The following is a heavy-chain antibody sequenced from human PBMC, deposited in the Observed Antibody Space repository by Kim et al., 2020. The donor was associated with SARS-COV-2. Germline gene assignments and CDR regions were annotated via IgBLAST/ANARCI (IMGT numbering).Heavy chain of an antibody. D-gene: IGHD3-10*01. CDR3: AKDSAYGSGSYYPPKISDAFDI. V-gene: IGHV3-9*01. Sequence: GGSLRLSCAASGFTFDDYAMHWVRQAPGKGLEWVSGISWNSGSIGYADSVKGRFTISRDNAKNSLYLQMNSLRAEDTALYYCAKDSAYGSGSYYPPKISDAFDIWGQGTMVTVSS. CDR2: ISWNSGSI. J-gene: IGHJ3*02. CDR1: GFTFDDYA.